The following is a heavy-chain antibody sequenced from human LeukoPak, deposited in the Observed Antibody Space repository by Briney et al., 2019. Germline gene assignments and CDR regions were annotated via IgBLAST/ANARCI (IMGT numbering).Heavy chain of an antibody. CDR1: GYTFTSYG. CDR2: ISAYNGNT. J-gene: IGHJ4*02. D-gene: IGHD6-19*01. CDR3: ARVLDSWGIAVEYYFDY. V-gene: IGHV1-18*01. Sequence: ASVKVSCKASGYTFTSYGISWVRQAPGQGLEWMGWISAYNGNTNYAQKLQGRVTMTTDTSTSTAYMELRSLRSDDTAVYYCARVLDSWGIAVEYYFDYWGQGTLVTVSS.